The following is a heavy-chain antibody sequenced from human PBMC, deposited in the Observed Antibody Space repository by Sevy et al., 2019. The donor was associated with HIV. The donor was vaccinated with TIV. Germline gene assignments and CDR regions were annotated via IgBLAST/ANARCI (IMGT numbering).Heavy chain of an antibody. J-gene: IGHJ6*02. CDR3: ARRALDYGGNSPLGIDV. CDR2: IIPIFGTA. Sequence: ASVKVSCKASGGTFSSYAIRWVRQAPGQGLEWMGGIIPIFGTANYAQKFQGRVTITADESTSTAYMELSSLRSEDTAVYSCARRALDYGGNSPLGIDVRGQGTTVTVSS. V-gene: IGHV1-69*13. CDR1: GGTFSSYA. D-gene: IGHD4-17*01.